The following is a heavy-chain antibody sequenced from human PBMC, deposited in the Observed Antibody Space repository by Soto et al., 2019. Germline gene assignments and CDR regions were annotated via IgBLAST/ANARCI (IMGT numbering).Heavy chain of an antibody. CDR2: ISSSGSTI. V-gene: IGHV3-48*03. CDR3: ASHGQVGATHDAFDI. Sequence: PGGSLRLSCAASGFTFSSYEMNWVRQAPGKGLEWVSYISSSGSTIYYADSVKGRFTISRDNAKNSLYLQMNSLRAEDTAVYYCASHGQVGATHDAFDIWGQGTMVTVSS. J-gene: IGHJ3*02. D-gene: IGHD1-26*01. CDR1: GFTFSSYE.